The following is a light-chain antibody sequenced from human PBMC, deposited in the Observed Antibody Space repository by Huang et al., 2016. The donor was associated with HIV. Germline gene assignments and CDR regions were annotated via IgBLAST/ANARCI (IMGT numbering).Light chain of an antibody. CDR3: QQRSAWPLT. CDR1: QSVRSY. Sequence: EIVLTQSPATLPLSPGERATLSCRASQSVRSYLAWYQQKPGQAPRLLIYDASNRATGIPARFSGSGSGTDFTLTINNLQSEDFAVYYCQQRSAWPLTFGGGTKVEI. J-gene: IGKJ4*01. CDR2: DAS. V-gene: IGKV3-11*01.